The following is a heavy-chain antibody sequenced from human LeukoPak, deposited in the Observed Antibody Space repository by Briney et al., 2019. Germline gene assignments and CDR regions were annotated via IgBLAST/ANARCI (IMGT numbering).Heavy chain of an antibody. CDR3: ARRVSGSYLDY. CDR2: ITSRSTI. Sequence: GGSLRLSCAASGFAFSIYGMNWVRQAPGRGLEWVSYITSRSTIYYADSVKGRFTISRDNVKNSLYLEMNSLRDDDTAVYYCARRVSGSYLDYWGQGILVTVSS. CDR1: GFAFSIYG. J-gene: IGHJ4*02. D-gene: IGHD3-10*01. V-gene: IGHV3-48*02.